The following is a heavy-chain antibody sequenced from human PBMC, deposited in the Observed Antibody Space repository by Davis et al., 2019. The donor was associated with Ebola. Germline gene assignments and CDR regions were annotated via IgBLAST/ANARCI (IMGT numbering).Heavy chain of an antibody. V-gene: IGHV3-74*01. J-gene: IGHJ4*02. CDR1: GFTFSSYW. CDR3: AKGPSDYYGSGSYGY. D-gene: IGHD3-10*01. CDR2: IKTDGSST. Sequence: GESLKISCAASGFTFSSYWMHWVRQGPGKGLVWVSRIKTDGSSTNYADSVKGRSTISRDNSKNTLYLQMNSLRAEDTAVYYCAKGPSDYYGSGSYGYWGQGTLVTVSS.